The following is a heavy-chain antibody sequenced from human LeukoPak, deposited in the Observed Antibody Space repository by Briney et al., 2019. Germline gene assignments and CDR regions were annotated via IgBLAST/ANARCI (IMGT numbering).Heavy chain of an antibody. CDR1: GYSFTSYW. J-gene: IGHJ3*02. D-gene: IGHD2/OR15-2a*01. CDR2: IYPGDSDT. CDR3: ARLSYDMGHAFDI. V-gene: IGHV5-51*01. Sequence: GESLKLSCKGSGYSFTSYWIGWVRQMPGKGLEWMGIIYPGDSDTRYSPSFQGQVTISADKSISTAYLQWSSLKASDTAMYYCARLSYDMGHAFDIWGQGTMVTVSS.